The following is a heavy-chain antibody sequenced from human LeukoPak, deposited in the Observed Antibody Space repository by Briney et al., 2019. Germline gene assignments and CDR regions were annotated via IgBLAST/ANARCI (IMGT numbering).Heavy chain of an antibody. J-gene: IGHJ4*02. V-gene: IGHV4-39*01. CDR2: IYYSGNT. Sequence: SETLSLSCTVSGASFSSTSYFWGWIRQPPGRGLEYLGNIYYSGNTYNNPSLKSRVTLSADTSKNQYSLKVTSVTAADTAVYYCARFPRSLGYFDYWGQGILVTVSP. CDR3: ARFPRSLGYFDY. CDR1: GASFSSTSYF. D-gene: IGHD2-15*01.